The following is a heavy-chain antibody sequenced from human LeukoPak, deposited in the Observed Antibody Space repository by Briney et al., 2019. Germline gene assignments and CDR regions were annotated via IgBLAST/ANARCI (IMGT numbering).Heavy chain of an antibody. CDR2: INPNSGGT. D-gene: IGHD6-19*01. V-gene: IGHV1-2*02. CDR3: ARTRWGRAVSGLDF. CDR1: GYTLTGYY. Sequence: ASVKVSCKASGYTLTGYYIHWVRQAPGQGLQWMGWINPNSGGTNYAQKFQGRVTITTDTSISTAYMELNRLRSDDTAVYYCARTRWGRAVSGLDFWGQGTLVTVSS. J-gene: IGHJ4*02.